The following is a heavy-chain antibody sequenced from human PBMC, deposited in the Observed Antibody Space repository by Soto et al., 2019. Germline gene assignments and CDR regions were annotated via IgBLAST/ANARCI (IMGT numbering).Heavy chain of an antibody. Sequence: GSLRLSCAASGFTFSNYAMSWVRQAPGKGLEWVSSITNSGRSTYYADSVKGRFTISRDNSKNTVYLQMTSLRADDTAVYYCAKRGAFNSGWVGDIDYWGQGNLVTVSS. D-gene: IGHD6-19*01. CDR1: GFTFSNYA. CDR3: AKRGAFNSGWVGDIDY. CDR2: ITNSGRST. J-gene: IGHJ4*02. V-gene: IGHV3-23*01.